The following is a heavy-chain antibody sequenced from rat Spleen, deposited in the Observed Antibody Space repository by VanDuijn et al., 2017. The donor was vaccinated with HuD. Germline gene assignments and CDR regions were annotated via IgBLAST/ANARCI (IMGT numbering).Heavy chain of an antibody. CDR3: TRDHSYWGSYYPGGFAY. CDR1: GFSLTSSG. CDR2: ISSGGNT. J-gene: IGHJ3*01. Sequence: QVQLKESGPGLVQPSQTLSLTCTVSGFSLTSSGVSWVRQPPGKGLEWIATISSGGNTYYNSPLKSRLSISRDTSKSQVLLKRNRLQTEDTAIYFCTRDHSYWGSYYPGGFAYWGQGTLVTVSS. D-gene: IGHD1-12*02. V-gene: IGHV2S12*01.